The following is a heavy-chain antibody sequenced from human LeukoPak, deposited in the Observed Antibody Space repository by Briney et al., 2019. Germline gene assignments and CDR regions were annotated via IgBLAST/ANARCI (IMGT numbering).Heavy chain of an antibody. CDR1: GYTLTSYA. CDR2: IIPIFGTA. Sequence: ASVKVSCKASGYTLTSYAMNWVRQAPGQGLEWMGGIIPIFGTANYAQKFQGRVTITTDESTSTAYMELSSLRSEDTAVYYCARDSKPTVRGYSGYDYGYWGQGTLVTVSS. J-gene: IGHJ4*02. D-gene: IGHD5-12*01. CDR3: ARDSKPTVRGYSGYDYGY. V-gene: IGHV1-69*05.